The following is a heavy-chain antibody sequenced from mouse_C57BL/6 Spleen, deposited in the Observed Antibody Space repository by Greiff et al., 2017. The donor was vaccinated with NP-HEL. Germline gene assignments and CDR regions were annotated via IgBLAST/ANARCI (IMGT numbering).Heavy chain of an antibody. J-gene: IGHJ3*01. V-gene: IGHV5-6*01. D-gene: IGHD1-1*01. CDR1: GFTFSSYG. CDR3: ARHDGRSTGFAY. CDR2: ISIGGSYT. Sequence: EVKLVESGGDLVKPGGSLKLSCAASGFTFSSYGMSWVRQTPDKRLEWVATISIGGSYTYYPDSVKGRFTISRDKAKNTLYLQMSSLKSEDTAMYYCARHDGRSTGFAYWGQGTLVTVSA.